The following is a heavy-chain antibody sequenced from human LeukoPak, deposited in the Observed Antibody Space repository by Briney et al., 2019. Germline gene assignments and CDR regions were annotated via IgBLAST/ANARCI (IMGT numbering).Heavy chain of an antibody. Sequence: GGSLRLSYAASGFTFSSRSMNWVRQAAGKWLEWLSYISSSGSTISYADSVKGRFTISRDNAKNSLYLQMNSLRAEDTAVYYCARSPLRYFDWLEGGRGYFDYWGQGTLVTVSS. CDR2: ISSSGSTI. J-gene: IGHJ4*02. D-gene: IGHD3-9*01. CDR1: GFTFSSRS. CDR3: ARSPLRYFDWLEGGRGYFDY. V-gene: IGHV3-48*04.